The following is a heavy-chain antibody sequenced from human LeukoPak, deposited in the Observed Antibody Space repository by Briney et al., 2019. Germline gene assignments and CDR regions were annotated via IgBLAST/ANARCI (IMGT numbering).Heavy chain of an antibody. J-gene: IGHJ4*02. CDR2: IRYDGSNE. V-gene: IGHV3-30*02. CDR1: GFTFSTYG. CDR3: AKGSSGWTYYFDY. D-gene: IGHD6-19*01. Sequence: PGGSLRLSCAVSGFTFSTYGMHWVRQAPGKGLEWVAFIRYDGSNEYADSVKGRFTISRDNSKNTLYLQMNTLRSEDTAVYYCAKGSSGWTYYFDYWGQGTLVTVSS.